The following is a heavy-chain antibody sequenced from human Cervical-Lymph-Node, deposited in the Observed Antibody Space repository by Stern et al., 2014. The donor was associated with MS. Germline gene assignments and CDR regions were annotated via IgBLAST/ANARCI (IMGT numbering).Heavy chain of an antibody. J-gene: IGHJ6*02. D-gene: IGHD3-3*02. CDR1: GFTFNNYN. Sequence: VQLVESGGGVVQPGRSLRLSCAASGFTFNNYNMHWVRQAPGKGLEWVAVISYDGRNKYYADSVKGRFTISRENSANTLSLQMNSLRAEDTALYYCARVRIRGYWYGMDVWGQGTTVSVSS. V-gene: IGHV3-30*04. CDR2: ISYDGRNK. CDR3: ARVRIRGYWYGMDV.